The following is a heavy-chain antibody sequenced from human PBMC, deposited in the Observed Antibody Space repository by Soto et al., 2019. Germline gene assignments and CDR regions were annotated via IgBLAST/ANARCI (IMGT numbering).Heavy chain of an antibody. D-gene: IGHD2-21*02. V-gene: IGHV3-30-3*01. CDR2: ISYDGSNK. CDR3: ARGVMGIVVVTASPLNY. Sequence: VGSLRLSCAASGFTFSSYAMHWVRQAPGKGLEWVAVISYDGSNKYYADSVKGRFTISRDNSKNTLYLQMNSPRAEDTAVYYCARGVMGIVVVTASPLNYWGQGTLVTAPQ. J-gene: IGHJ4*02. CDR1: GFTFSSYA.